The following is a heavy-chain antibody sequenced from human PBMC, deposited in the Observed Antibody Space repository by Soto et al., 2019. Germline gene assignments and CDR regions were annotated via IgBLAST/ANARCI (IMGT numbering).Heavy chain of an antibody. Sequence: GASVKVSCKASGYTLTSSDINWVRQAPGQGLEWMGWMNPNSADRGYAQKFQGRFTMTGNTSISTAYMELSSLRSEDTAVYYCARSIVVVTALDYWGQGTLVTVSS. CDR2: MNPNSADR. J-gene: IGHJ4*02. V-gene: IGHV1-8*01. CDR1: GYTLTSSD. D-gene: IGHD2-21*02. CDR3: ARSIVVVTALDY.